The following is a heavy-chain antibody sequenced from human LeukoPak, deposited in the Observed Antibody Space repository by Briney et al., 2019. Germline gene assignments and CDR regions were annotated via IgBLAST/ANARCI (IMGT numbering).Heavy chain of an antibody. CDR1: GYTLTELS. CDR2: FDPEDGET. CDR3: ATASYGDYVPVGY. J-gene: IGHJ4*02. Sequence: VASVKVSCKVSGYTLTELSMHWVRQAPGKGLEWMGGFDPEDGETIYAQEFQGGVTMTEDTSTDTAYMELSSLRSEDTAVYYCATASYGDYVPVGYWGQGTLVTVSS. D-gene: IGHD4-17*01. V-gene: IGHV1-24*01.